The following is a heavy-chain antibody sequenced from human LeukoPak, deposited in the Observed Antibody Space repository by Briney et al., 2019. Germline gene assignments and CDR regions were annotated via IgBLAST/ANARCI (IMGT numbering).Heavy chain of an antibody. D-gene: IGHD4-17*01. J-gene: IGHJ4*02. V-gene: IGHV1-69*01. CDR3: AREYHYGDYGID. CDR1: GGTFSSYA. CDR2: IIPIFGTA. Sequence: SVNVSCTASGGTFSSYAISWVRQAPGQGLEWMGGIIPIFGTANYAQKFQGRVTITADESTSTAYMELSSLRSEDTAVYYCAREYHYGDYGIDWGQGTPVTVSS.